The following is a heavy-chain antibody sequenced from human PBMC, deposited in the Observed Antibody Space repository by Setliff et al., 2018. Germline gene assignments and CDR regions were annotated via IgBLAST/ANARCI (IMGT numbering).Heavy chain of an antibody. V-gene: IGHV4-34*01. D-gene: IGHD3-10*01. Sequence: SETLSLTCVVYGGSFSGYQWSWIRQPPGKGLEWIGEINHSGSTNYNPSLKSRVSISVEKSKNQFSLKLTSVTAADTAVYYCARRWNFGPYGSGIHDGFDMWGQGTMVTVSS. J-gene: IGHJ3*02. CDR2: INHSGST. CDR1: GGSFSGYQ. CDR3: ARRWNFGPYGSGIHDGFDM.